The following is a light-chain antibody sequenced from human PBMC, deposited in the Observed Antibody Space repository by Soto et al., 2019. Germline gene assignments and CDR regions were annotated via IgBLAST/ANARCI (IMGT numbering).Light chain of an antibody. CDR2: SAS. V-gene: IGKV1-39*01. CDR3: QQTYSVPLT. Sequence: DIQMAQSPSSLSASVRDSVTITCRASQTISVYLNWYQQKPGRAPDVLIYSASTRRSGVPSRFSASGSGTDFTLTITSLQPEDFATYYCQQTYSVPLTFGGGTKVDIK. CDR1: QTISVY. J-gene: IGKJ4*01.